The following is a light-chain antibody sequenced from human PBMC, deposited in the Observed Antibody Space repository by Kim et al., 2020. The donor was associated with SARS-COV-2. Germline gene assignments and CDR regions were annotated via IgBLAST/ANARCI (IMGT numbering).Light chain of an antibody. J-gene: IGKJ4*01. CDR1: QSIDTY. CDR2: DAS. V-gene: IGKV3-11*01. Sequence: PGERATLSCRASQSIDTYLAWYQQRPGQAPRLLVYDASNRATGVPDRFSGSGSGTDFTLTISSLEPEDFSTYYCQQRNSCPPAVTFGGGTKVDIK. CDR3: QQRNSCPPAVT.